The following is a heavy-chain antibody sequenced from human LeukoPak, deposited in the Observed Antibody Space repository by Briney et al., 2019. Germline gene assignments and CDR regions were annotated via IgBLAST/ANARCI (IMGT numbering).Heavy chain of an antibody. CDR3: AREGYDSSGYYYAPNFDY. CDR1: GFTFSSYS. D-gene: IGHD3-22*01. CDR2: ISSSSSYI. Sequence: PGGSLRLSCAASGFTFSSYSMNWVRQAPGKGLEWVSSISSSSSYIYYADSVKGRFTISRDNAKNSLYLQMNSLRAEDTAVYYCAREGYDSSGYYYAPNFDYWGQGTLVTVSS. V-gene: IGHV3-21*01. J-gene: IGHJ4*02.